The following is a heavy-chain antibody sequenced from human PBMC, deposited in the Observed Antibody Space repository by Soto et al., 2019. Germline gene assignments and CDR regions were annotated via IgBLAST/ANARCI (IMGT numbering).Heavy chain of an antibody. D-gene: IGHD2-2*01. CDR1: GGSISSYY. CDR2: IYYSGST. V-gene: IGHV4-59*01. CDR3: ARNLEIYCSSTSCYDRDYGMDV. J-gene: IGHJ6*02. Sequence: SETLSLTCTVSGGSISSYYWSWIRQPPGKGLEWIGYIYYSGSTNYNPALKSRVTISVDTSKNQFSLKLSSVTAADTAVYYCARNLEIYCSSTSCYDRDYGMDVWGQGTTVTVSS.